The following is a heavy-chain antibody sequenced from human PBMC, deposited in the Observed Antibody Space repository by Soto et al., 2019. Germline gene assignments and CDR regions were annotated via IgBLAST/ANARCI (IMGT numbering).Heavy chain of an antibody. D-gene: IGHD6-13*01. CDR2: ISSSSSYI. CDR3: ARAGYSSSWYNGMDV. Sequence: PGGSLILSCAASGFTFRSYSMNLVRQAPGKGLEWVSSISSSSSYIYYADSVKGRFTISRDNAKNSLYLQMNSLRAEDTAVYYCARAGYSSSWYNGMDVWGQGTTVTGSS. CDR1: GFTFRSYS. J-gene: IGHJ6*02. V-gene: IGHV3-21*01.